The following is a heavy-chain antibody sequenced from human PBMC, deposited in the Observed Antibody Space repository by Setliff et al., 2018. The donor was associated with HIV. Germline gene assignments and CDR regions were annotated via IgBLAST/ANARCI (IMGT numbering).Heavy chain of an antibody. CDR3: ASSITVAAGRSHYYYAMDV. CDR2: INAGNGNT. V-gene: IGHV1-3*01. D-gene: IGHD1-20*01. J-gene: IGHJ6*02. CDR1: GHTSTSYA. Sequence: ASVKVSCKASGHTSTSYAMHWVRQVPGQRLEWMGWINAGNGNTKYSQKFQGRVTITRDTSATTAYMELSSLTSEDTAVYYCASSITVAAGRSHYYYAMDVWGQGTMVTVSS.